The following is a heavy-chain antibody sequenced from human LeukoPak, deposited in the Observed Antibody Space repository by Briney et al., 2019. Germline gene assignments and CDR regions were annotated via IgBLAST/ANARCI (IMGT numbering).Heavy chain of an antibody. D-gene: IGHD3-10*01. CDR2: IYHSGST. J-gene: IGHJ5*02. CDR3: ARHGRNPGIRGPITPRTSITRGYWFDP. CDR1: GGSISSSNW. V-gene: IGHV4-4*02. Sequence: SETLSLTCTVSGGSISSSNWWSWVRQPPGKGLEWIGEIYHSGSTNYNPSLKSRVTISVDKSKNQFSLKLSSVTAADTAVYYCARHGRNPGIRGPITPRTSITRGYWFDPWGQGTLVTVSS.